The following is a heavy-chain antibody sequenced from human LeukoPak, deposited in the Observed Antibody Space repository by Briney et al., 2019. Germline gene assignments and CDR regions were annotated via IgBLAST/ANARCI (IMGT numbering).Heavy chain of an antibody. CDR2: ISGSGDYT. Sequence: GGSLRLSCAASGFTFNNYAMSWVRQAPGKGQEWVSSISGSGDYTFYADSVKGRFTISRDNSKDTLYLQMNSLRVEDTAIYYCAKDRPNYYGTNGHYYTRNGDYWGQGTLVTVSS. CDR3: AKDRPNYYGTNGHYYTRNGDY. CDR1: GFTFNNYA. V-gene: IGHV3-23*01. D-gene: IGHD3-22*01. J-gene: IGHJ4*02.